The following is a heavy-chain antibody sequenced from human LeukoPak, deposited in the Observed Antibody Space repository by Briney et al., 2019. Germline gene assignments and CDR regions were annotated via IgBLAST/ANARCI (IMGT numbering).Heavy chain of an antibody. CDR1: GFSISSHW. D-gene: IGHD6-13*01. CDR3: ARGVAAAADY. CDR2: IKQDGSEA. V-gene: IGHV3-7*01. Sequence: PGGSLRLSCVASGFSISSHWMSWVRQAPGKGLEWVANIKQDGSEAYYVDSVKGRFTVSRDNAKNSLYLQLNSLGAEDTAVYYCARGVAAAADYWGQGTLVTVSS. J-gene: IGHJ4*02.